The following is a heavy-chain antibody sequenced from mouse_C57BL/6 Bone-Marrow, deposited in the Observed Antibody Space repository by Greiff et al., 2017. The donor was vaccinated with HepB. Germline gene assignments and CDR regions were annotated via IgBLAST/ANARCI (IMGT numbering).Heavy chain of an antibody. D-gene: IGHD1-1*01. CDR1: GYTFTNYW. Sequence: QVQLQQPGAELVKPGASVKLSCKASGYTFTNYWMQWVKQRPGQGLEWIGEIDPSDSYTNYNQKFKGKATLTVDTSSSTAYMQLSSLTSEDSAVYYCARLRIYYYWYFDVWGTGTTVTVSS. V-gene: IGHV1-50*01. CDR2: IDPSDSYT. J-gene: IGHJ1*03. CDR3: ARLRIYYYWYFDV.